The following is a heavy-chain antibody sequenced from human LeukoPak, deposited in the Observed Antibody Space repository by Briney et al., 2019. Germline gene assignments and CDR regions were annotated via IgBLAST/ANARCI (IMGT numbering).Heavy chain of an antibody. D-gene: IGHD6-13*01. J-gene: IGHJ5*02. CDR1: GDTFNSSA. CDR2: IIPIAGIA. V-gene: IGHV1-69*04. CDR3: ARVRSEGGSAAAHLNWFDP. Sequence: SVKVSCKESGDTFNSSAINWVRQAPGQGLEWMGRIIPIAGIANYAQKFQGRVTITADKSTSTAYMELSSLRSEDTAVYYCARVRSEGGSAAAHLNWFDPWGQGTLVTVSS.